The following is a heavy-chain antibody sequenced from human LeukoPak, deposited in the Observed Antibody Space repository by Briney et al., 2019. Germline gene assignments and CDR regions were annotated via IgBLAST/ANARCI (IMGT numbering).Heavy chain of an antibody. CDR2: ISWNSGSI. CDR1: GFTFDDYA. Sequence: GGSLRLFCAASGFTFDDYAMHWVRQAPGKGLEWVSGISWNSGSIGYADSVKGRFTISRDNAKNSLYLQMNSLRAEDTAVYYCATYSSSNGREFQYWGQGTLVTVSS. CDR3: ATYSSSNGREFQY. V-gene: IGHV3-9*01. J-gene: IGHJ1*01. D-gene: IGHD2-2*01.